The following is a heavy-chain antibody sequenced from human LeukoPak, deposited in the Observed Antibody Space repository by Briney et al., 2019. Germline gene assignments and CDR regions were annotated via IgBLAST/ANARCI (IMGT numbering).Heavy chain of an antibody. J-gene: IGHJ4*02. V-gene: IGHV3-33*08. D-gene: IGHD4/OR15-4a*01. CDR1: GFTFSSYW. CDR2: TWYDGGGQ. CDR3: ARDRAAMVTTSFDS. Sequence: GGSLRLSCAASGFTFSSYWMSWVRQAPGKGLEWVAFTWYDGGGQSYVDSVKGRFTISRDNSKNTVYLQMNSLRGEDTAVYFCARDRAAMVTTSFDSWGQGTLVAVSS.